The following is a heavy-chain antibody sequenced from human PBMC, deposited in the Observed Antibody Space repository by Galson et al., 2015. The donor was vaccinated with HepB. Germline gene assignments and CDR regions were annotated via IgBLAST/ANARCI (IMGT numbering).Heavy chain of an antibody. J-gene: IGHJ4*02. CDR3: ARARYSTSPPDY. CDR1: GYTFTNYG. D-gene: IGHD1-26*01. CDR2: ISGYNVNT. V-gene: IGHV1-18*01. Sequence: SVKVSCKASGYTFTNYGINWVRQAPGQGLEWMGWISGYNVNTNYAQKLQDRVTVTTDTSTSTAYMGLRSLRSDDTAVYYCARARYSTSPPDYWGQGTLVTVSS.